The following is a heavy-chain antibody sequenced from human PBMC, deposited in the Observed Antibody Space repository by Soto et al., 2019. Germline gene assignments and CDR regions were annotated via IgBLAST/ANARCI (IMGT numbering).Heavy chain of an antibody. J-gene: IGHJ4*02. V-gene: IGHV4-61*01. CDR3: ASYSSGWYNVSY. D-gene: IGHD6-19*01. Sequence: QVQLQESGPGLVKPSETLSLTCTVSGGSVSSGSYFWSWIRQPPGKGLEWIGYIYYSGSTNYNPSLKSRVTISIDTSKNQFSLKLSSVTAADTAVYYCASYSSGWYNVSYWGQGSLVTVSS. CDR1: GGSVSSGSYF. CDR2: IYYSGST.